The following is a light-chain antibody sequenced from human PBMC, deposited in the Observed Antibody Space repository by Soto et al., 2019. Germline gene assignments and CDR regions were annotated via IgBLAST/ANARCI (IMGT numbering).Light chain of an antibody. CDR1: QDISTF. CDR3: QQLNSYPIT. J-gene: IGKJ5*01. CDR2: AAS. V-gene: IGKV1-9*01. Sequence: IQLTQSPSSLSASVGDRVTITCRASQDISTFLAWCQQKPGKAPKLLIYAASTLQSGVASRFSGSGSGTDFTLTISSLQPDDFATYFCQQLNSYPITFGQGTRLEIK.